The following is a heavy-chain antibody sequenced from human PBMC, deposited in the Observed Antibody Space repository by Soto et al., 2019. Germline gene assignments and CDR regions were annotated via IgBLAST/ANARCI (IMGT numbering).Heavy chain of an antibody. J-gene: IGHJ5*02. V-gene: IGHV3-15*07. CDR3: TLGGSEGGGILVP. CDR2: IKSKSTDGTT. D-gene: IGHD3-3*02. Sequence: PGGSLRLSCAASGFTFSSAWLNWVRQAPGKGLEWVGRIKSKSTDGTTDYAAPVRGRSTISRDDSKNTLYLRMNSLQTEDTAVYYCTLGGSEGGGILVPWGQGTLVTVSS. CDR1: GFTFSSAW.